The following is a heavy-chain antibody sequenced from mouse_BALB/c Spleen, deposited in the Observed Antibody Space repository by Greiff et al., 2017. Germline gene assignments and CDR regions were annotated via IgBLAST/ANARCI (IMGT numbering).Heavy chain of an antibody. CDR2: IYPGNSDT. D-gene: IGHD2-1*01. Sequence: VQLKQSGTVLARPGASVKMSCKASGYTFTSYWMHWVKQRPGQGLEWIGAIYPGNSDTSYNQKFKGKAKLTAVTSTSTAYMELSSLTNEDSAVYYCTIYYGNYRWFAYWGQGTLVTVSA. V-gene: IGHV1-5*01. CDR3: TIYYGNYRWFAY. CDR1: GYTFTSYW. J-gene: IGHJ3*01.